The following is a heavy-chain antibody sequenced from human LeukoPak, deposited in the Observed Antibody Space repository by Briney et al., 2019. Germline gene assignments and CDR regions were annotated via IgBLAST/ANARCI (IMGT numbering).Heavy chain of an antibody. J-gene: IGHJ4*02. Sequence: GGSLRLSCAASGFTFSSYSMNWVRQAPGKGLEWVSSISSSSSYIYYADSVKGRFTISRDNAKNSLYLQMNSLRAEDTAVYYCARDPEGDFWSGYSDYWGQGTLVTVSS. CDR3: ARDPEGDFWSGYSDY. CDR1: GFTFSSYS. V-gene: IGHV3-21*01. D-gene: IGHD3-3*01. CDR2: ISSSSSYI.